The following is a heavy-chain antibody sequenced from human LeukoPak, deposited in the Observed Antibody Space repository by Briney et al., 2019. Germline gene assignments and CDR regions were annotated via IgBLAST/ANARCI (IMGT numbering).Heavy chain of an antibody. CDR2: IASNGGTK. Sequence: GGSLRLSCAASGFSFSTYTMRWVRQAPGKGLEYVSGIASNGGTKYYADSVKGRFTISRDNFKDTVYLQMDSLRTEDMAVYYCAREYCTTNSCYIWGLGYWGQGTLVTVSS. V-gene: IGHV3-64*02. D-gene: IGHD2-2*02. J-gene: IGHJ4*02. CDR1: GFSFSTYT. CDR3: AREYCTTNSCYIWGLGY.